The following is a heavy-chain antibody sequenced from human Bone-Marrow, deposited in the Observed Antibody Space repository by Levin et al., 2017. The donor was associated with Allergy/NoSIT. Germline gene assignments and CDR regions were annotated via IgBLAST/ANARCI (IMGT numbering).Heavy chain of an antibody. D-gene: IGHD3-3*01. V-gene: IGHV3-48*03. Sequence: GGSLRLSCATSGFTFSSYEMIWVRQAPGKGLEWVSYISDTGTTIYYAASVKGRFTVSRDNAESSLYLQMNSLRAEDTAVYYCARNGAFLESLGYYYHYGLDVWGQGTTVTVSS. J-gene: IGHJ6*02. CDR3: ARNGAFLESLGYYYHYGLDV. CDR1: GFTFSSYE. CDR2: ISDTGTTI.